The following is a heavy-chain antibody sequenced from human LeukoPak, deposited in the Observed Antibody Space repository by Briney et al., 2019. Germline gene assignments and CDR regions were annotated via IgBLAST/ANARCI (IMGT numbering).Heavy chain of an antibody. D-gene: IGHD4-17*01. CDR2: IEDRGNT. CDR3: ATPGGGGLRPFDY. J-gene: IGHJ4*02. CDR1: GGSISSNW. V-gene: IGHV4-4*02. Sequence: SETLSLTCAVSGGSISSNWWSWVRQPPGKGLEWIGEIEDRGNTNYNPSLKSRVTISVDKSKNQFSLKLSSVTAADTAVYYCATPGGGGLRPFDYWGQGTLVTVSS.